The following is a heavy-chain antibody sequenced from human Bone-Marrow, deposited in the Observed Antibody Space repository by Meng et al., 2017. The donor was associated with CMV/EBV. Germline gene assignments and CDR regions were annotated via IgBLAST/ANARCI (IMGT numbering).Heavy chain of an antibody. CDR3: ARDLWRANYVFDL. CDR2: ITPLLGTV. D-gene: IGHD3-3*01. Sequence: SVKVSCKASGYTFTSYYMHWVRQAPGQGLEWMGRITPLLGTVNYVQKFQDRVTIAADKSTGTVYMELSSLRSEDTAVYYCARDLWRANYVFDLWGQGTLVTVSS. V-gene: IGHV1-69*08. J-gene: IGHJ5*02. CDR1: GYTFTSYY.